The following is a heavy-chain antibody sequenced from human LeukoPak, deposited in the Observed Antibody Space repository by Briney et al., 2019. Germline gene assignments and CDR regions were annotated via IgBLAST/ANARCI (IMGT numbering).Heavy chain of an antibody. CDR1: GGSISSGGYY. Sequence: SETLSLTCTVSGGSISSGGYYWSWIRQPPGKGLKWIGYIYHSGSTYYNPSLKSRVTISVDRSKNQFSLKLSSVTAADTAVYYCARGDDYSNSDYWGQGTLVTVSS. V-gene: IGHV4-30-2*01. CDR3: ARGDDYSNSDY. CDR2: IYHSGST. J-gene: IGHJ4*02. D-gene: IGHD4-11*01.